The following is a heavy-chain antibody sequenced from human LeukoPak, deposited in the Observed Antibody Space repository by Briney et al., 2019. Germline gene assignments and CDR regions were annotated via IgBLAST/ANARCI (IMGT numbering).Heavy chain of an antibody. CDR2: IRSKANSYAT. J-gene: IGHJ5*02. Sequence: PGGSLRLSCAASGFTFSSYAMSWVRQASGKGLEWVGRIRSKANSYATAYAASVKGRFTISRDDSKNTAYLQMNSLKTEDTAVYYCTRREEPAAAGFDPWGQGTLVTVSS. CDR3: TRREEPAAAGFDP. D-gene: IGHD6-13*01. V-gene: IGHV3-73*01. CDR1: GFTFSSYA.